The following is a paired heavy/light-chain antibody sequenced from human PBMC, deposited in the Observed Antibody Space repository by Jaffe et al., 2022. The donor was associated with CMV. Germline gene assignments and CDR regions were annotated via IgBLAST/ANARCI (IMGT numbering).Light chain of an antibody. CDR2: VGTGGIVG. J-gene: IGLJ2*01. Sequence: QPVLTQPPSASASLGASVTLTCTLSSGYSNYKVDWYQQRPGKGPRFVMRVGTGGIVGSKGDGIPDRFSVLGSGLNRYLTIKNIQEEDESDYHCGADHGSGSNFVFVFGGGTKLTVL. CDR1: SGYSNYK. CDR3: GADHGSGSNFVFV. V-gene: IGLV9-49*01.
Heavy chain of an antibody. CDR2: IIPILGIA. CDR1: GGTFSSYA. J-gene: IGHJ6*03. CDR3: ARTTGFWSGYPNYYYYYMDV. D-gene: IGHD3-3*01. V-gene: IGHV1-69*09. Sequence: QVQLVQSGAEVKKPGSSVKVSCKASGGTFSSYAISWVRQAPGQGLEWMGRIIPILGIANYAQKFQGRVTITADKSTSTAYMELSSLRSEDTAVYYCARTTGFWSGYPNYYYYYMDVWGKGTTVTVSS.